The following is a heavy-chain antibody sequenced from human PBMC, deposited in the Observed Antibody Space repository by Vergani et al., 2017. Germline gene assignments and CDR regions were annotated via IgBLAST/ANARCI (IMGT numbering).Heavy chain of an antibody. D-gene: IGHD3-9*01. J-gene: IGHJ4*02. CDR2: ISYDGSNK. CDR3: ARDGYDMLTGYYNLLDY. CDR1: GFTFSSYA. V-gene: IGHV3-30-3*01. Sequence: QVQLVESGGGVVQPGRSLRLSCAASGFTFSSYAMHWVRQAPGKGLEWVAVISYDGSNKYYADSVKGRFTISRDNSKNTLYLQMNSLRAEDTAVYYCARDGYDMLTGYYNLLDYWGQGTLVTVSS.